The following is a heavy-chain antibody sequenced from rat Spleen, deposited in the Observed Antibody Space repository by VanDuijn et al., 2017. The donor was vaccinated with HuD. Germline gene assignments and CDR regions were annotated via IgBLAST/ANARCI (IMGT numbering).Heavy chain of an antibody. Sequence: EMQLVESGGGLVQPGRSLKLSCAASGFTFSNYDMAWVRQAPTKGLEWVASISPRGGSTYYRDSVKGRFQVYRENAKSTLYLQRDSLRSEDTATEYCARPGRVSHYFDYWGQGVMVTVSS. D-gene: IGHD1-11*01. J-gene: IGHJ2*01. CDR2: ISPRGGST. CDR3: ARPGRVSHYFDY. CDR1: GFTFSNYD. V-gene: IGHV5-25*01.